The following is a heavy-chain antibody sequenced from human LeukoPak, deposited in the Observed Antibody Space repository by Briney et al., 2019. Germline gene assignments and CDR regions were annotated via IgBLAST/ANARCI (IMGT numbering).Heavy chain of an antibody. CDR3: TRAGDDYVWEDFDY. CDR1: GFTFSGSA. Sequence: GGSLRLSCAASGFTFSGSAMHWVRQASGKGLEWVGRIRSKANSYATAYAASVKGRFTISRDDSKNTAYLQMNSLRTEDTAVYYCTRAGDDYVWEDFDYWGQGTLVTVSS. J-gene: IGHJ4*02. D-gene: IGHD3-16*01. CDR2: IRSKANSYAT. V-gene: IGHV3-73*01.